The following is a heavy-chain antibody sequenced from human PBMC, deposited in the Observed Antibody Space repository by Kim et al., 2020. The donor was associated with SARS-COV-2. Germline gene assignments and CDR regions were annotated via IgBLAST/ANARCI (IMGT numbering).Heavy chain of an antibody. CDR3: ARQYSSSWHTFDY. Sequence: YHPTPKSRVTIAVDTSKNQFSRKLSSGTAADTAVYYCARQYSSSWHTFDYWGQGTLVTVSS. J-gene: IGHJ4*02. V-gene: IGHV4-39*01. D-gene: IGHD6-13*01.